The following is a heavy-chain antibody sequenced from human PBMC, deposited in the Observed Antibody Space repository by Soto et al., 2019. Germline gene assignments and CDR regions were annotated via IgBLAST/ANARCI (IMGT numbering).Heavy chain of an antibody. CDR2: IVVGSGNT. J-gene: IGHJ4*02. Sequence: SVKVSCKASGFTFTSSGVQWVLQARGQRLEWIGWIVVGSGNTNYAQKFQERVTITRDMSTSTAYMELSSLRSEDTAVYYCAPWGGRGWTHYRGQGTLVTVSS. CDR1: GFTFTSSG. V-gene: IGHV1-58*01. CDR3: APWGGRGWTHY. D-gene: IGHD6-19*01.